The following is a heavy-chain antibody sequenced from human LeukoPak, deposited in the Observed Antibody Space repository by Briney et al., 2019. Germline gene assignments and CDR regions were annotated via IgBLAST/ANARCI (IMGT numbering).Heavy chain of an antibody. D-gene: IGHD3-16*01. Sequence: SEALSLTCTASGISINPYYWTWIRQPAGKGLEWIGRIIYTTGSTNYNPSLSSRVTMSVDTSKNQISLKLTYVTAADTAMYYCMRDGPSWGLLWGLGTLVTVSS. CDR1: GISINPYY. CDR3: MRDGPSWGLL. V-gene: IGHV4-4*07. J-gene: IGHJ4*02. CDR2: IIYTTGST.